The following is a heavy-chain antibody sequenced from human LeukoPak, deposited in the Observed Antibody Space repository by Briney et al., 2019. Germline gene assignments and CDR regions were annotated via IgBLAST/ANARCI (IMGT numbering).Heavy chain of an antibody. CDR1: GGTFSSYA. CDR3: ATQNDGGN. Sequence: ASVKVSCKASGGTFSSYAISWVRQAPGQGLEWMGRIIPILGIANYAQKFQGRVTITTDESTSTAYMELSSLRSEDTAVYYCATQNDGGNWGQGTLVTVSS. J-gene: IGHJ4*02. V-gene: IGHV1-69*04. D-gene: IGHD1-1*01. CDR2: IIPILGIA.